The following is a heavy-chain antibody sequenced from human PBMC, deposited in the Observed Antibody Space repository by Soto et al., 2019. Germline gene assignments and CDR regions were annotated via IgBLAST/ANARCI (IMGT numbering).Heavy chain of an antibody. CDR2: ISSSSSTI. CDR3: ATYGDPNFDY. V-gene: IGHV3-48*01. D-gene: IGHD4-17*01. Sequence: EVQLVESGGGLVQPGGSLRLSCAASGFTFGSYSMNWVRQAPGKGLEWVSYISSSSSTIYYADSVKGRFTISRDNAKNSLYLQMNSLRAEDTAVYYCATYGDPNFDYWGQGTLVTVSS. J-gene: IGHJ4*02. CDR1: GFTFGSYS.